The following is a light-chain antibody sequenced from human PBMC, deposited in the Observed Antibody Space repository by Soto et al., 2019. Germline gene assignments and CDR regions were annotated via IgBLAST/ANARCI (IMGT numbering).Light chain of an antibody. CDR3: AAWDARLNGYV. Sequence: QSVLTQPPSASGTPGQRVTISCSGSSSNIGSKTVHWYQQLPGTVPKLLIYISDQRPSGVPDRFSGSKSGTSASLAISELQAEDEADSDCAAWDARLNGYVFGAGTKVTVL. CDR1: SSNIGSKT. J-gene: IGLJ1*01. CDR2: ISD. V-gene: IGLV1-44*01.